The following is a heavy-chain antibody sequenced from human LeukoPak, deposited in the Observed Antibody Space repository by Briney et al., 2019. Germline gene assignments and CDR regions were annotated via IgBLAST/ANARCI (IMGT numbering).Heavy chain of an antibody. V-gene: IGHV1-2*02. CDR3: ARDRRARRGTIDY. Sequence: ASVKVSCKASGYTFTGYYMHWVRQAPGQGLEWMGWINPNSGGKNYAQKFQGRVTMTRDTSISTAYMELSRLRSDDTAVYYCARDRRARRGTIDYWGQGTLVTVSS. D-gene: IGHD3-16*01. J-gene: IGHJ4*02. CDR2: INPNSGGK. CDR1: GYTFTGYY.